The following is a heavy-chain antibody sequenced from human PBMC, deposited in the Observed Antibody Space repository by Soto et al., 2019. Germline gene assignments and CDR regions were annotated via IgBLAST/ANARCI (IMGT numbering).Heavy chain of an antibody. J-gene: IGHJ4*02. V-gene: IGHV1-18*01. Sequence: ASVKVSCKASGYTFTSYGISWVRQAPGQGLEWMGWISAYNGNTNYAQKLQDRVTMTTDTSTSTAYMELRSLRSDDTAVYYCARDVYYYGSARFDYWGQGTLVTVSS. CDR1: GYTFTSYG. D-gene: IGHD3-10*01. CDR2: ISAYNGNT. CDR3: ARDVYYYGSARFDY.